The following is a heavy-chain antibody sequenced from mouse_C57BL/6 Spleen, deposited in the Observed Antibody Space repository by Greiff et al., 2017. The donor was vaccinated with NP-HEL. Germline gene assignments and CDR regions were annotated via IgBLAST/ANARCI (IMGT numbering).Heavy chain of an antibody. CDR2: IDPEDGET. CDR3: ASWLLHVDY. Sequence: VQLQQSGAELVKPGASVKLSCTASGFNIKDYYMHWVKQRTEQGLEWIGRIDPEDGETKYATKFQGKATITADTTSNTAYLQLSSLTSEDTAVYYGASWLLHVDYWGQGTTLTVSS. J-gene: IGHJ2*01. V-gene: IGHV14-2*01. D-gene: IGHD2-3*01. CDR1: GFNIKDYY.